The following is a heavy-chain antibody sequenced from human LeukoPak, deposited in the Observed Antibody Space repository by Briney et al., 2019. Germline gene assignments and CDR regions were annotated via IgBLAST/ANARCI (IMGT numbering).Heavy chain of an antibody. Sequence: EGSLRLSCAASGFTFSSYAMHWVRQAPGKGLEWVAVISYDGSNKYYADSVKGRFTISRDNSKNTLYLQMNSLRAEDTAVYYCARGEDGYYYGSGSHLWGQGTLVTVSS. CDR2: ISYDGSNK. CDR3: ARGEDGYYYGSGSHL. CDR1: GFTFSSYA. J-gene: IGHJ4*02. D-gene: IGHD3-10*01. V-gene: IGHV3-30*04.